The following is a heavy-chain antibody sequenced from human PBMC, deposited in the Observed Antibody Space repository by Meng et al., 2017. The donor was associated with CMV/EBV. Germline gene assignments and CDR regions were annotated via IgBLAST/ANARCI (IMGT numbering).Heavy chain of an antibody. CDR3: ARLRSGSFRGWFDP. CDR1: GGSVGGSY. D-gene: IGHD1-26*01. V-gene: IGHV4-34*01. CDR2: INHSGST. J-gene: IGHJ5*02. Sequence: QVPRQPWGAGLLVPSEALSLPFAGDGGSVGGSYWSCIRQPPGKGLEWIGEINHSGSTNYNPSLKSRVTISVDTSKNQFSLKLSSVTAADTAVYYCARLRSGSFRGWFDPWGQGTLVTVSS.